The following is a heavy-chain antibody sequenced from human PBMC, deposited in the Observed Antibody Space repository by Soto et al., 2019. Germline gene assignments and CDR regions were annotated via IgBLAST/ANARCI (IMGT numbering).Heavy chain of an antibody. Sequence: DVQLVESGGGLVQPGGSLRLSGVASGLVVSDHYMDWVRQAPGKGLEWVGRSNIRAEYYTTIYAASVRGRFTISRDDSKNSFFLQMSSLKIEDTAVYYCTGGAPGRAPFPRWGQGTLVTVSS. CDR1: GLVVSDHY. D-gene: IGHD6-13*01. J-gene: IGHJ1*01. CDR3: TGGAPGRAPFPR. CDR2: SNIRAEYYTT. V-gene: IGHV3-72*01.